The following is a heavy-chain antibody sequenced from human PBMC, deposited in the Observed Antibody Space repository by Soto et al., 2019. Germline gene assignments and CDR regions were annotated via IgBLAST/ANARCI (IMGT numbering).Heavy chain of an antibody. D-gene: IGHD4-17*01. J-gene: IGHJ3*02. V-gene: IGHV4-59*08. CDR1: GGSISSYY. CDR3: ARYFGMTTVTTMDDAFDI. Sequence: TSETLSLTCTVSGGSISSYYWSWIRQPPGKGLEWIGYIYYSGSTNYNPSLKSRVTISVDTSKNQFSLKLSSVTAADTAVYYCARYFGMTTVTTMDDAFDIWGQGTMVTVSS. CDR2: IYYSGST.